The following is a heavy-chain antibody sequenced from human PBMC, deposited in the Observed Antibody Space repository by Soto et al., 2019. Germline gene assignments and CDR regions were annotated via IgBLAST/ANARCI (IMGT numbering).Heavy chain of an antibody. CDR3: ASPSGIAAAGDYYYYYGMDV. CDR2: INPNSGCT. J-gene: IGHJ6*02. V-gene: IGHV1-2*02. CDR1: GYTFTGYY. D-gene: IGHD6-13*01. Sequence: ASVKVSCKASGYTFTGYYMHWVRQAPGQGLEWMGWINPNSGCTNYAQKFRGRVTMTRDTSISPAYMELSRLRSDDTAVYYCASPSGIAAAGDYYYYYGMDVWGQGTTVPVSS.